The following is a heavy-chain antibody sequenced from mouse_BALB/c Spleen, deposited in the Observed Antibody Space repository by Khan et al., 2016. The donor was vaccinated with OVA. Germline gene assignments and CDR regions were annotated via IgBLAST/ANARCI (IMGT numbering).Heavy chain of an antibody. CDR3: YGGGGGNRFAY. CDR2: ISTYYGDA. CDR1: GYTFTDFT. D-gene: IGHD1-1*01. Sequence: QVQLKQSGAELVRPGVSVKISCKGSGYTFTDFTLHWVKQSHAMSLEWIGVISTYYGDATYNQRFKDKATMTVDKSSSTAYMELARLTSEDSAIYYCYGGGGGNRFAYWGQGTLVTVSA. J-gene: IGHJ3*01. V-gene: IGHV1S137*01.